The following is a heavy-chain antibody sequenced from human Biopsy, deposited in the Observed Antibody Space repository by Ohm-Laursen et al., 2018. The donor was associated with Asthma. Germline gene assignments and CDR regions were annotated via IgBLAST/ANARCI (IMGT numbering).Heavy chain of an antibody. CDR1: GYTFTSYA. J-gene: IGHJ4*02. V-gene: IGHV7-4-1*02. CDR3: ARVQRDFSTGYFTFDN. D-gene: IGHD3/OR15-3a*01. CDR2: IHTNTGNP. Sequence: GASVKVSCKASGYTFTSYAINWLRQAPGQGPEWMGWIHTNTGNPTYAHGFTGRYVFSLDTSVSTAYLQISRLKSEDTAVYYCARVQRDFSTGYFTFDNWGQGTLVTVSS.